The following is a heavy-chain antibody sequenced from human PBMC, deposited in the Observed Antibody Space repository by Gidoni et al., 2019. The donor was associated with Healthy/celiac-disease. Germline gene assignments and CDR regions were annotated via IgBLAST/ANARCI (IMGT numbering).Heavy chain of an antibody. CDR2: ISAYNGNT. CDR1: GYTFTSYG. Sequence: QVQLVQSGAEVKKPGASVKVSCKASGYTFTSYGISWVRQAPGQGLEWMGWISAYNGNTNYAQKLQGRVTMTTDTSTSTAYMELRSLRSDDTAVYYCARVRDYYDSSGYDWYFDLWGRGTLVTVSS. V-gene: IGHV1-18*04. D-gene: IGHD3-22*01. J-gene: IGHJ2*01. CDR3: ARVRDYYDSSGYDWYFDL.